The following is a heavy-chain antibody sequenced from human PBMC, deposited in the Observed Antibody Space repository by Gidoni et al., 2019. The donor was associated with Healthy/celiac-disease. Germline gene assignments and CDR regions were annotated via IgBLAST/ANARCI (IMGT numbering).Heavy chain of an antibody. CDR2: IYYSGST. D-gene: IGHD4-17*01. CDR3: ARHMTTVTGGLEWFDP. V-gene: IGHV4-39*01. CDR1: GGSISSSRYY. J-gene: IGHJ5*02. Sequence: QLQLQESGPGLVKPSETLSLTCTVSGGSISSSRYYWGWIRQPPGKGLEWIGSIYYSGSTYYNPSLKSRVTISVDTSKNQFSLKLSSVTAAETAVYYCARHMTTVTGGLEWFDPWGQGTLVTVSS.